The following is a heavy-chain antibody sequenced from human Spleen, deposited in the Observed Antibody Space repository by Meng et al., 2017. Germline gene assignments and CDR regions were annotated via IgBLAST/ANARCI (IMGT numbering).Heavy chain of an antibody. V-gene: IGHV4-39*07. CDR3: ARDRVGGTAAQLDY. CDR1: RASIRSSTPS. J-gene: IGHJ4*02. Sequence: LQRPRSGPGLVKPSATLSLTSSTPRASIRSSTPSWRWLRQPPGKGLEWIGSIYYSGTTYPTPSLKSRVTISVDTSQNQFSLILNSVTAADTAVYYCARDRVGGTAAQLDYWAQGTLVTVSS. D-gene: IGHD1-26*01. CDR2: IYYSGTT.